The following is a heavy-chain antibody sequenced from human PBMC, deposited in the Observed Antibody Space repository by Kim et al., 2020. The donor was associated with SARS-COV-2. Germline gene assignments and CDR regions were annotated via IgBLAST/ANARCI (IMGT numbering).Heavy chain of an antibody. CDR3: ARDLTAYDFWSGYPQYYYYGMDV. Sequence: GGSLRLSCAASGFTVSSNYMNWVRQAPGKGLEWVSVIYSGGSTYYADSVKGRFTISRDNSKNTLYLQMNSLRAEDTAVYYCARDLTAYDFWSGYPQYYYYGMDVWGQGTTVTVSS. CDR1: GFTVSSNY. V-gene: IGHV3-53*01. J-gene: IGHJ6*02. CDR2: IYSGGST. D-gene: IGHD3-3*01.